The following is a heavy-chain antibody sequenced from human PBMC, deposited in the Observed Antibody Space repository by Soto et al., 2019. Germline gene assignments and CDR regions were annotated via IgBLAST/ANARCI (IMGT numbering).Heavy chain of an antibody. CDR3: AKKVTIYAVDPADY. D-gene: IGHD3-3*01. CDR2: MSGSGDDA. J-gene: IGHJ4*02. V-gene: IGHV3-23*01. Sequence: EVQLLESGGGLVQPGGSLRLSCAASGFTFSNYGMSCVRQAPGKGLAWVSDMSGSGDDAYYADSVKGRFTISRDNSKNTLYLQMNSLRAEDTAVYFCAKKVTIYAVDPADYWGQGTPVAVSS. CDR1: GFTFSNYG.